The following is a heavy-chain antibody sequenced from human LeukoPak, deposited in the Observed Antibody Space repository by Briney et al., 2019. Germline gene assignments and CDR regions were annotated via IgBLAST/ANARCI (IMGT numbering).Heavy chain of an antibody. V-gene: IGHV1-8*01. D-gene: IGHD3-22*01. J-gene: IGHJ4*02. CDR3: ARGCPSLYYYDSSGYYSDY. CDR2: MNPNSGNT. CDR1: GYTFTSYD. Sequence: ASVKVSCKASGYTFTSYDINWVRQATGQGLEWMGWMNPNSGNTGYAQKFQGRVTMTRNTSISTAYMELSSLRSEDTAVYYCARGCPSLYYYDSSGYYSDYWGQGTLVTVSS.